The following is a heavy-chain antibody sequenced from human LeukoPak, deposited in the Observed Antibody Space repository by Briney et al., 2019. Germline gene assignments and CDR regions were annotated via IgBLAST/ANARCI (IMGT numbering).Heavy chain of an antibody. V-gene: IGHV3-74*01. CDR3: ARDYDILTGYYLFDY. D-gene: IGHD3-9*01. Sequence: GGSLRLSCAASGFTFSNAWMSWVRQAPGKGLVWVSRINSDGRSTSYADPVKGRFTISRDNAKNTLYLQMNSLRAEDTAVYYCARDYDILTGYYLFDYWGQGTLVTVSS. CDR1: GFTFSNAW. CDR2: INSDGRST. J-gene: IGHJ4*02.